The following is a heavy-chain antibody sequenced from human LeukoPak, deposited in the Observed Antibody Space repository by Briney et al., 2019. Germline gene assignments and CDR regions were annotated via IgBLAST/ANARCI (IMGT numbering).Heavy chain of an antibody. V-gene: IGHV4-61*08. CDR3: ARDSGSSWHFDY. Sequence: SETLSRTCTVSGGSISSGGYYWSWIRLPPGQGLEWIGYIYHSGSTYYNPSLKSRVTISVDTSKNQFSLKLSSLTAADTAVYYCARDSGSSWHFDYWGQGTLVTVSS. J-gene: IGHJ4*02. D-gene: IGHD6-13*01. CDR1: GGSISSGGYY. CDR2: IYHSGST.